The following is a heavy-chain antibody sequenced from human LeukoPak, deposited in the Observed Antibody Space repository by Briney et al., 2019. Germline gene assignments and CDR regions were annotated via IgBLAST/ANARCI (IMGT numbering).Heavy chain of an antibody. J-gene: IGHJ5*02. Sequence: GGSLRLSCAASGYTFSTYSMNWVRQAPGKGLKWVSYISSSNNTIYYADSVKGRFTISRDNAKNSLYLQMNSLRAEDTAVYYCAREVVVVPAAKFPRLFDPWGQGTLVTVSS. V-gene: IGHV3-48*04. D-gene: IGHD2-2*01. CDR3: AREVVVVPAAKFPRLFDP. CDR2: ISSSNNTI. CDR1: GYTFSTYS.